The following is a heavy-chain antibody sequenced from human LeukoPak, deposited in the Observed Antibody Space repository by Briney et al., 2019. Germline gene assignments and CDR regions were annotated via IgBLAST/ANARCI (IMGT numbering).Heavy chain of an antibody. D-gene: IGHD3-3*01. Sequence: PSETLSLTCTVSGGSISSYYWSWIRQPPGKGLEWMGNINYSGSTNYNPSLKSRVTISVDTSKNQFSLKLSSVTAADTAVYYCARVSAYYDFWSGYWYFDYWGQGTLVTVSS. CDR3: ARVSAYYDFWSGYWYFDY. V-gene: IGHV4-59*01. J-gene: IGHJ4*02. CDR1: GGSISSYY. CDR2: INYSGST.